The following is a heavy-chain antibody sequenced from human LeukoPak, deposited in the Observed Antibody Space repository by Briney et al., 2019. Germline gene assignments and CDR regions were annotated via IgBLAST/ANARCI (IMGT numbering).Heavy chain of an antibody. Sequence: PSETLSLTCTVSGGSIYAYYWNWVRQPAGKGLEWIGRIYTSGSTNYNPSLKSRVTISVDTSKNQFSLKLSSVTAADTAVYYCARARPSNYYGSGTHIFDYWGQGTLVTVSS. CDR1: GGSIYAYY. J-gene: IGHJ4*02. V-gene: IGHV4-4*07. D-gene: IGHD3-10*01. CDR2: IYTSGST. CDR3: ARARPSNYYGSGTHIFDY.